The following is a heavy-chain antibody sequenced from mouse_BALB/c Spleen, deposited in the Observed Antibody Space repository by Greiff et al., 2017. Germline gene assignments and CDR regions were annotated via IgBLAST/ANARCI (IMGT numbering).Heavy chain of an antibody. D-gene: IGHD2-12*01. CDR3: ARDLLEYYFDY. V-gene: IGHV3-2*02. J-gene: IGHJ2*01. Sequence: EVKLVESGPGLVKPSQSLSLTCTVTGYSITSDYAWNWIRQFPGNKLEWMGYISYSGSTSYNPSLKSRISITRDTSKNQFFLQLNSVTTEDTATYYCARDLLEYYFDYWGQGTTLTVSS. CDR2: ISYSGST. CDR1: GYSITSDYA.